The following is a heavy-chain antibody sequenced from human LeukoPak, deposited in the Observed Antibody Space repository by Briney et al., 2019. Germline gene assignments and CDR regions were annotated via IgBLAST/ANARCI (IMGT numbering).Heavy chain of an antibody. CDR3: ARDITMVRGVIIGYYYYMDV. CDR1: GYTFTSYG. V-gene: IGHV1-18*01. Sequence: ASVKVSCKASGYTFTSYGISWVRQAPGQGLEWLGWISAYNGNTNYAQKLQGRVTLTTDTSTSTAYMELRSLRSDDTAVYHCARDITMVRGVIIGYYYYMDVWGKGTTVTVSS. CDR2: ISAYNGNT. J-gene: IGHJ6*03. D-gene: IGHD3-10*01.